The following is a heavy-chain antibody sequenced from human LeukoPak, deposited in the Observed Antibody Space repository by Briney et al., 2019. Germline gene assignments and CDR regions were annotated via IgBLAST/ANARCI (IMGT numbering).Heavy chain of an antibody. J-gene: IGHJ4*02. D-gene: IGHD3-22*01. CDR2: ISGNGLGT. Sequence: GGSLRLSCAASGFTFSRNAMNWVRQAPGKGLEWVASISGNGLGTYYADSVKGRFNISRDNSRNTPYLQMNSLKIEDTAFYYCAKDANYLRSSGYLIPIDFWGQGTLVTVSS. CDR3: AKDANYLRSSGYLIPIDF. CDR1: GFTFSRNA. V-gene: IGHV3-23*01.